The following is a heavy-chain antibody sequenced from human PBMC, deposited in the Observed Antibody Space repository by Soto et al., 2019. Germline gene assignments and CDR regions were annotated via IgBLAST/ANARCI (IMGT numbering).Heavy chain of an antibody. D-gene: IGHD1-1*01. J-gene: IGHJ6*02. Sequence: SETLSLTCTVSGGSISSSSYYWGWIRQPPGKGLEWIGSIYYSGITYYNPSLKSRVTISVDTSKNQFSLKLSSVTAADTAVYYCATHNRMDVWGQGTTVTVSS. CDR1: GGSISSSSYY. CDR3: ATHNRMDV. CDR2: IYYSGIT. V-gene: IGHV4-39*01.